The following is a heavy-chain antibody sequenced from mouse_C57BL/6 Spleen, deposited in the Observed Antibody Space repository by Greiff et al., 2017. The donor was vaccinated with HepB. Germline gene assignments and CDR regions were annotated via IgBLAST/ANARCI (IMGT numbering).Heavy chain of an antibody. J-gene: IGHJ2*01. CDR2: IYPGSGST. D-gene: IGHD1-1*01. V-gene: IGHV1-55*01. Sequence: QVQLQQSGAELVKPGASVKMSCKASGYTFTSYWITWVKQRPGQGLEWIGDIYPGSGSTNYNEKFKSKATLTVDTSSSTAYMQLSSLTSEDSAVYYCARSGSSYEYDFDYWGQGTTLTVSS. CDR1: GYTFTSYW. CDR3: ARSGSSYEYDFDY.